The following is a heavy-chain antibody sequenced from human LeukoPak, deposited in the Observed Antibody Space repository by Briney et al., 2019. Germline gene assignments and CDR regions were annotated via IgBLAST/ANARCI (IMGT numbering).Heavy chain of an antibody. CDR3: ARHKYYDFWSGYYMDV. CDR2: IIPIFGTA. D-gene: IGHD3-3*01. CDR1: GGTFSSYA. V-gene: IGHV1-69*05. Sequence: SVKVSCKASGGTFSSYAICWVRQAPAQGLEWMGGIIPIFGTANYAQKFQGRVTITTDESTSTAYMELSSLTSEDMSVYYCARHKYYDFWSGYYMDVWGKGTTVTVSS. J-gene: IGHJ6*03.